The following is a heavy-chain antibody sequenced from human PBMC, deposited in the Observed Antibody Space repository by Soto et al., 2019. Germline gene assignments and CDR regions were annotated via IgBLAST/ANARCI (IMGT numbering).Heavy chain of an antibody. CDR2: LSASGATT. CDR1: GFTFSTYA. J-gene: IGHJ6*02. CDR3: AKGLSGSQYDYYGMDV. V-gene: IGHV3-23*01. D-gene: IGHD1-26*01. Sequence: EVQLLESGGGLVQPGGSLRLSCGASGFTFSTYAMTWVRQAPGKGLKWVSALSASGATTYHADSVKGRFTISRDNSENTLYLQMNSLRSEDTAVYYCAKGLSGSQYDYYGMDVWGQGNAVTVSS.